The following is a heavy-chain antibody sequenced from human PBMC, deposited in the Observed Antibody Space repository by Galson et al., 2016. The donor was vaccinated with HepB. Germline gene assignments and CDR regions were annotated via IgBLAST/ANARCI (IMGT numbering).Heavy chain of an antibody. CDR3: ARDYGHYYESGALPFHYFDP. CDR2: IYSDSSI. Sequence: SLRLSCAVSGFTVSNNYLTWVRQAPGKGPERVSSIYSDSSIYYVDSVKGRFSVSTDSSKNTMYLQTNSLRAEDTAIYYCARDYGHYYESGALPFHYFDPWGQGTLVTVSS. J-gene: IGHJ5*02. V-gene: IGHV3-53*01. CDR1: GFTVSNNY. D-gene: IGHD3-22*01.